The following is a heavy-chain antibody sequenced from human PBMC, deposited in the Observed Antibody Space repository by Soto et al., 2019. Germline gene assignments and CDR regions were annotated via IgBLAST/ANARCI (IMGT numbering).Heavy chain of an antibody. J-gene: IGHJ5*02. CDR3: AERSSPNWFDP. CDR2: LIPIFGTA. D-gene: IGHD6-13*01. V-gene: IGHV1-69*12. Sequence: QVQLVQSGAAVKKPGSSVKVTRKASGGTFSSYAISWNRQDPGQGLEWMGGLIPIFGTANYTQKIQGRVTISADESTSTAYIELSSLRSEVTAVYYCAERSSPNWFDPWGQGTLVTVSS. CDR1: GGTFSSYA.